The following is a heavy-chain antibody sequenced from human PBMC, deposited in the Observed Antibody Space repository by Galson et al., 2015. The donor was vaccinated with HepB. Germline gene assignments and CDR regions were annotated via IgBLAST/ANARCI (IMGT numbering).Heavy chain of an antibody. D-gene: IGHD2-21*01. CDR3: ARDGAAYCGGDCYRYWYFDL. Sequence: SLRLSCAASGFTFSSYSMNWVRQAPGKGLEWVPSISSSSSYIYYADSVKGRFTISRDNAKNSLYLQMNSLRAEDTAVYYCARDGAAYCGGDCYRYWYFDLWGRGTLVTVSS. J-gene: IGHJ2*01. CDR1: GFTFSSYS. V-gene: IGHV3-21*01. CDR2: ISSSSSYI.